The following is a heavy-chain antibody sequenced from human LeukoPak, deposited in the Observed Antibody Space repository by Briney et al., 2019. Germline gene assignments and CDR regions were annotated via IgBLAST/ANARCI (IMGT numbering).Heavy chain of an antibody. J-gene: IGHJ6*03. D-gene: IGHD4-17*01. CDR3: ARARGDYGYYCYYYMDV. V-gene: IGHV4-34*01. CDR1: GGSFSGYY. CDR2: INHSGST. Sequence: SETLSLTCAVYGGSFSGYYWSWIRQPPGKGLEWIGEINHSGSTNYNPSLKSRVTISVDTSKNQFSLKLSSVTAADTAVYYCARARGDYGYYCYYYMDVWGKGTTVTVSS.